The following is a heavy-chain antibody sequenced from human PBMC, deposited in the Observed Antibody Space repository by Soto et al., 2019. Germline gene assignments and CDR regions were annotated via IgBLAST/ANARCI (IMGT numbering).Heavy chain of an antibody. V-gene: IGHV3-7*03. Sequence: RLSCAASGFTFTAYYMTWVRQVPGKGLEWVASINKDGSKQYYVDSVKGRFTISRDNAMNSLYLQMNSLRAGDTALYYCSRENWFQDYWGQGTLVTVSS. J-gene: IGHJ4*02. D-gene: IGHD3-10*01. CDR2: INKDGSKQ. CDR1: GFTFTAYY. CDR3: SRENWFQDY.